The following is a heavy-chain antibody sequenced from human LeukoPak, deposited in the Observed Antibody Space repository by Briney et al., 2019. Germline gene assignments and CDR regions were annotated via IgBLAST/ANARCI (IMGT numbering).Heavy chain of an antibody. Sequence: PGGSLKLSCAASGFTFISYSMNWVRQAPGKGLEWVSSTSSSSTYIFYADSVKGRFAISRDNAKNSLYLQMNSLRAEDTALYYCAKGRYDILTGYYQPYDYWGQGTLVTVSS. CDR3: AKGRYDILTGYYQPYDY. J-gene: IGHJ4*02. V-gene: IGHV3-21*04. D-gene: IGHD3-9*01. CDR2: TSSSSTYI. CDR1: GFTFISYS.